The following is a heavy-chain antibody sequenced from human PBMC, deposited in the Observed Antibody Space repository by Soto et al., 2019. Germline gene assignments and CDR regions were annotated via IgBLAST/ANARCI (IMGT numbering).Heavy chain of an antibody. CDR1: GGSISSSNW. CDR3: ARAGYRYGWD. CDR2: IYDSGST. D-gene: IGHD5-18*01. V-gene: IGHV4-4*02. J-gene: IGHJ4*02. Sequence: QVQLQESGPGLVKPSGTLSLTCAVSGGSISSSNWWSWVRQPPGKGLEWIGEIYDSGSTNYNPSLKSRVTISADKSKNQSSLKLSYVTAADTAVYYCARAGYRYGWDWGQGTLVTVSS.